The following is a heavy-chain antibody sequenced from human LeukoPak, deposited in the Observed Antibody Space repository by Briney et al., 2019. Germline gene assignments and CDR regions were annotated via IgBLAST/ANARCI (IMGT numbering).Heavy chain of an antibody. Sequence: PGGSLRLSCAASGFTFSSYAMSWVRQAPGKGLEWVSAISGSGGSTYYADSVKGRFTISRDNSKNTLYLQMNSLGAEDTAVYYCAKRRTTTISRYNFDYWGQGTLVTVSS. CDR2: ISGSGGST. CDR1: GFTFSSYA. V-gene: IGHV3-23*01. CDR3: AKRRTTTISRYNFDY. D-gene: IGHD5-12*01. J-gene: IGHJ4*02.